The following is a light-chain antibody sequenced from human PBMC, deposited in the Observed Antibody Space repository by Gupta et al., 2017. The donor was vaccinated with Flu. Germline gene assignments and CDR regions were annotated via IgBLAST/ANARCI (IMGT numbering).Light chain of an antibody. CDR1: DIGANS. CDR3: HAHDSSSDHLV. Sequence: SYVLTQPPSVSLAPGQTARMSCGGNDIGANSVHWYQQKPGQAPVLVVFDDKDRPSGIPERFSGSNYGNTATLTITRVEAGDEADYYCHAHDSSSDHLVFGTGTKLTVL. J-gene: IGLJ3*02. V-gene: IGLV3-21*02. CDR2: DDK.